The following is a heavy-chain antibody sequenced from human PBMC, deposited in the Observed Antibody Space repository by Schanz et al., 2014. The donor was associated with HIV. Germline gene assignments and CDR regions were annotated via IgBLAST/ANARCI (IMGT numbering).Heavy chain of an antibody. CDR2: IKQDGSEK. D-gene: IGHD2-21*02. J-gene: IGHJ6*02. CDR3: ATLPTYYGMDV. V-gene: IGHV3-7*01. CDR1: GFTFSSYA. Sequence: EVQLLESGGCLVQPGGSLRLSCAASGFTFSSYAMSWVRQAPGKGLEWVANIKQDGSEKYYVDSVKGRFTISRDNAKNSLYLQMNSLRAEDTAVYYCATLPTYYGMDVWGQGTTVTVSS.